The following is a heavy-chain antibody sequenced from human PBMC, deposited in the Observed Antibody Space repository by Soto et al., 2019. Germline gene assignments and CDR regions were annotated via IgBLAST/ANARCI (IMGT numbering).Heavy chain of an antibody. Sequence: EVQLLDSGGGLVQPGGSLRLSCAASGFTFSSSAMSWVRQSPGKGLEWVSAVSGSGGTTYYADSVRGRFTISRDNSKNTLYLKRNSLRAEDTAIYFCARCTVDTIVTSGWCHYLDPWGQGTLVTVSS. J-gene: IGHJ5*02. CDR1: GFTFSSSA. CDR3: ARCTVDTIVTSGWCHYLDP. V-gene: IGHV3-23*01. D-gene: IGHD6-19*01. CDR2: VSGSGGTT.